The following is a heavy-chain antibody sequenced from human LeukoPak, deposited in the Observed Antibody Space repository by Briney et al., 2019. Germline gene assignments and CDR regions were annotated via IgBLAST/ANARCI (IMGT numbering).Heavy chain of an antibody. V-gene: IGHV4-59*11. Sequence: SETLSLTCLASGGSISSHYWTWIRQPPGKGLGWIGYISYSGSTNYNPSLKSRVTMSVDTSKNHFSLKLTSVTAADTAVYYCARDKVAVDGPRFDPWGQGTLVTVSS. D-gene: IGHD6-19*01. CDR2: ISYSGST. J-gene: IGHJ5*02. CDR3: ARDKVAVDGPRFDP. CDR1: GGSISSHY.